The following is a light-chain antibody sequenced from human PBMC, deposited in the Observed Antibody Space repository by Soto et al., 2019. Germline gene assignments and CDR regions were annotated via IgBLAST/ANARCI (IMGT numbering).Light chain of an antibody. CDR2: DVS. Sequence: QSALTQPASVSGSPGQSITISCTGTSSDVGGYNYVSWYQQHSGKVPKLMIYDVSDRPSGVSNRFSGSKSGNTASLTISGLQAEDEADYYCSSYTSSSTWVFGGGTQLTVL. CDR1: SSDVGGYNY. V-gene: IGLV2-14*01. CDR3: SSYTSSSTWV. J-gene: IGLJ3*02.